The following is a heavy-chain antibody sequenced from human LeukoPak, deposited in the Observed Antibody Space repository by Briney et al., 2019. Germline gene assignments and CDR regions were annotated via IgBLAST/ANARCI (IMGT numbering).Heavy chain of an antibody. V-gene: IGHV3-7*01. D-gene: IGHD3-22*01. CDR3: ARADYYDSSDPYYYYGMDV. CDR2: IKQDGSEK. Sequence: GGSLRLSCAASGFTFSNAWMSWVRQAPGKGLEWVANIKQDGSEKYYVDSVKGRFTISRDNAKNSPYLQMNSLRAEDTAVYYCARADYYDSSDPYYYYGMDVWGQGTTVTVSS. CDR1: GFTFSNAW. J-gene: IGHJ6*02.